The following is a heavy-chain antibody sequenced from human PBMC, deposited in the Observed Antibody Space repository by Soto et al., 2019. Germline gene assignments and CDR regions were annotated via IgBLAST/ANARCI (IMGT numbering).Heavy chain of an antibody. CDR1: GLTVSSNY. J-gene: IGHJ6*02. CDR2: ISSSSSYI. CDR3: ARDLGKQQLSRGMDV. Sequence: PGGSLRLSXAVSGLTVSSNYMSWVRQAPGKGLEWVSSISSSSSYIYYADSVKGRFTISRDNAKNSLYLQMNSLRAEDTAVYYCARDLGKQQLSRGMDVWGQGTTVTVSS. D-gene: IGHD6-13*01. V-gene: IGHV3-21*01.